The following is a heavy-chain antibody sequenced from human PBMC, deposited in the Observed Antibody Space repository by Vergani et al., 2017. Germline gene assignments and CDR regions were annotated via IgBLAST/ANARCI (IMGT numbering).Heavy chain of an antibody. Sequence: QVQLVQSGAEVKKPGSSVKVSCKASGGTFSRYAISWVRQAPGQGPEWMGGIIPIFGTANYAQKFQGRVTITADESTSTAYMELSSLRSDDKAVYYCARQYAYDSSGYYYAYWGQGTLVTVSS. D-gene: IGHD3-22*01. CDR1: GGTFSRYA. CDR2: IIPIFGTA. V-gene: IGHV1-69*13. CDR3: ARQYAYDSSGYYYAY. J-gene: IGHJ4*02.